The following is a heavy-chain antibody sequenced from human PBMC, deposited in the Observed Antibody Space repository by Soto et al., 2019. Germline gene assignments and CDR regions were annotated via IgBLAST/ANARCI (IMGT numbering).Heavy chain of an antibody. V-gene: IGHV4-4*02. CDR2: IYPSGST. CDR3: ASWGTGASSFEY. J-gene: IGHJ4*01. CDR1: GGSISSSNW. D-gene: IGHD3-16*01. Sequence: QVQLQESGPGLVKPSGTLSLTCAVSGGSISSSNWWNWVRQSPEKGLEWIGEIYPSGSTNYNPSLKTRVPMSLDKSKNQFSLKLSSVTAADTAVYYCASWGTGASSFEYWGQGTLVTVSS.